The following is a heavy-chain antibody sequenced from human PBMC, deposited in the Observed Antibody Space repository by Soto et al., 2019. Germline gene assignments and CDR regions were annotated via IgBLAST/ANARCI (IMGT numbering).Heavy chain of an antibody. CDR2: IWYDGSKK. V-gene: IGHV3-33*01. J-gene: IGHJ6*02. CDR1: GSTFSSFG. Sequence: GGSLRLSCAASGSTFSSFGMHWVRQAPGKWLEWVSLIWYDGSKKSYGDSVKGRFTISRDNSRNTVYLQMNSLRADDTAVYYCARDASYYSLWSGYYPSRNGMDVWGQGXTVTVYS. CDR3: ARDASYYSLWSGYYPSRNGMDV. D-gene: IGHD3-3*01.